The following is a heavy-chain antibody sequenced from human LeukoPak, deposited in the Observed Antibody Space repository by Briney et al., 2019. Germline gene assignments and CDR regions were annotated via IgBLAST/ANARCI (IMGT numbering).Heavy chain of an antibody. Sequence: ASVKVSCKASGYTFTSYYMHWVRQAPGQGLEWMGIINPSGGSTSYAQKFQGRVTMTTDTSTSTAYMELRSLRSDDTAVYYCARTSHYVDIAATIPYGIYYFDYWGQGTLVTVSS. CDR3: ARTSHYVDIAATIPYGIYYFDY. V-gene: IGHV1-46*01. J-gene: IGHJ4*02. CDR2: INPSGGST. D-gene: IGHD5-12*01. CDR1: GYTFTSYY.